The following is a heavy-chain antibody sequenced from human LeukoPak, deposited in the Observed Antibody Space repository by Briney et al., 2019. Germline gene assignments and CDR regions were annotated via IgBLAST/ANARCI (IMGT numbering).Heavy chain of an antibody. D-gene: IGHD5-12*01. CDR3: AKAVSPVDVGY. J-gene: IGHJ4*02. CDR2: ISGSGDST. CDR1: GFTFSSYA. V-gene: IGHV3-23*01. Sequence: GGSLRLSFAASGFTFSSYAMSWVRQAAGRGLAGVSAISGSGDSTYYADTVKGRFTISRDNSKNTLNLQMNSLRAEDTAVYFCAKAVSPVDVGYWGRGTLVTVSS.